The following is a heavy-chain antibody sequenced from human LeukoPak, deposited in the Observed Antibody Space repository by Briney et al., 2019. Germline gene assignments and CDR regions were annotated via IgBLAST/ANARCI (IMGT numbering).Heavy chain of an antibody. CDR1: GYTFTGSY. J-gene: IGHJ5*02. CDR2: INPNSGGT. V-gene: IGHV1-2*07. Sequence: GASVKVSCKASGYTFTGSYMHWGRLPPGQGLGLMGWINPNSGGTNYAHKFQGRVTMTRDTSISTAYLELSRLRSDDTAVYYCARDILGGTEPGYNWFDPGGKGTLVTV. D-gene: IGHD1-14*01. CDR3: ARDILGGTEPGYNWFDP.